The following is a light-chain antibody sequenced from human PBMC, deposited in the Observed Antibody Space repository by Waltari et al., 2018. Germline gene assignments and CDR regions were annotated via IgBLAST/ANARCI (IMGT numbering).Light chain of an antibody. V-gene: IGLV1-44*01. Sequence: QSLLTHPPSVSGTPGQSVTLSCPGSTSNIGRTVLSWSQQLLGAAPKLLIHSNNQRTSGVPDRFSCSKSGTSASLAISGLQSADEADYYCSAWDDSLNGHVVFGGGTKLIVL. CDR3: SAWDDSLNGHVV. CDR2: SNN. CDR1: TSNIGRTV. J-gene: IGLJ2*01.